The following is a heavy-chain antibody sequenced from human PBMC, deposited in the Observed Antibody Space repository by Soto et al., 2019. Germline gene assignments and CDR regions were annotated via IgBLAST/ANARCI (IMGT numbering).Heavy chain of an antibody. CDR3: ARSGPNYDILTGYAFDI. V-gene: IGHV3-64*01. Sequence: GGSLRLSCAASGFTFSSYAMHWVRQAPGKGLEYVSAISSNGGSTYYANSVKGRFTISRDNSKNTLYLQMGSLRAEDMAVYYCARSGPNYDILTGYAFDIWGQGTMVTVSS. CDR2: ISSNGGST. J-gene: IGHJ3*02. CDR1: GFTFSSYA. D-gene: IGHD3-9*01.